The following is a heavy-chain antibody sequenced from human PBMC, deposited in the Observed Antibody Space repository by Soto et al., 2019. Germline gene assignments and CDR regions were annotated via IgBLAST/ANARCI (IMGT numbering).Heavy chain of an antibody. CDR2: ISGSGGST. V-gene: IGHV3-23*01. J-gene: IGHJ4*02. Sequence: PGGSLRLSCAASGFTFSSYAMSWVRQAPGKGLEWVTAISGSGGSTYYADSVKGRFTISRDNSKNTLYLQMNSLRAEDTAVYYCSKVPGKSSSSWYLRFVSFDYWGQGTLVTVSS. CDR1: GFTFSSYA. CDR3: SKVPGKSSSSWYLRFVSFDY. D-gene: IGHD6-13*01.